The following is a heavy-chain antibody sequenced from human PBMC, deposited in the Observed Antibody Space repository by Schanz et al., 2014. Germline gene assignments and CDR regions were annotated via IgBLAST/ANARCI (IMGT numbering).Heavy chain of an antibody. CDR1: GFIFSDHY. J-gene: IGHJ4*02. V-gene: IGHV3-72*01. Sequence: EVQLVESGGGLVQPGGSLRLSCAASGFIFSDHYMEWVRQAPGKGLQWVGRTKNKANSYTTEYAASVKGRFTISRDDLKNSMNLQMNSLKTDDTAVYYCGVWFGGIRNDWGRGTLVTVSS. D-gene: IGHD3-10*01. CDR2: TKNKANSYTT. CDR3: GVWFGGIRND.